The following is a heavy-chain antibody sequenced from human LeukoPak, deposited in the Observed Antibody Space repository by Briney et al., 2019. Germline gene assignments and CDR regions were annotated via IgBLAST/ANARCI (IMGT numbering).Heavy chain of an antibody. CDR3: ARRAGAYSHPYDY. CDR1: GDFITAYY. CDR2: VYYTGST. Sequence: SDTLSLTCTFSGDFITAYYRSWIRQPPAKGLEWLGYVYYTGSTEYNPSLRSRVTISLEMSKHQFSLNLTSVTAADTAVYYCARRAGAYSHPYDYWGQGTLVTVSS. V-gene: IGHV4-59*07. J-gene: IGHJ4*02. D-gene: IGHD4/OR15-4a*01.